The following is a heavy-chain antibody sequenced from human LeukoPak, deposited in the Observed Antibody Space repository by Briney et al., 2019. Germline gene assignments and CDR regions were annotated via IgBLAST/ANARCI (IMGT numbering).Heavy chain of an antibody. CDR3: ASNTAMAHDAFDI. V-gene: IGHV3-30*03. CDR1: GFTFSSHW. Sequence: GGSLRLSCAASGFTFSSHWMHWVRQAPGKGLEWVAVISYDGSNKYYADSVKGRFTISRDNSKNTLYLQMNSLRAEDTAVYYCASNTAMAHDAFDIWGQGTMVTVSS. D-gene: IGHD5-18*01. CDR2: ISYDGSNK. J-gene: IGHJ3*02.